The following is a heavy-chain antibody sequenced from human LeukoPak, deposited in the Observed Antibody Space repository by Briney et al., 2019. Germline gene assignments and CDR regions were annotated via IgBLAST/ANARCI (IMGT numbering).Heavy chain of an antibody. CDR3: ARAYCTSYDSSGYYCEPLDY. D-gene: IGHD3-22*01. CDR2: INPSGGST. Sequence: GSVKVSCKASGYTFTSYYMHWVRQAPGQGLEWMGIINPSGGSTSYAQKFQGRVTMTRDTSKSTVYMELSSLRSEDTAVYYCARAYCTSYDSSGYYCEPLDYWGQGTLVTVSS. J-gene: IGHJ4*02. CDR1: GYTFTSYY. V-gene: IGHV1-46*01.